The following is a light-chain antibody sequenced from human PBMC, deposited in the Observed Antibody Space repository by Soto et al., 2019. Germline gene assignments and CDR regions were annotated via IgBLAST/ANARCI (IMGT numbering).Light chain of an antibody. J-gene: IGKJ4*01. CDR1: QGISRY. CDR2: AAS. V-gene: IGKV1-9*01. CDR3: QLLNSYPYT. Sequence: DIQLTQSPSFLSASVGDRVTLTCRASQGISRYLAWYQQRPGKAPNLLIYAASTLQSGVPSRFSGGESGTEFTLTISRLQPEDFATYYCQLLNSYPYTFCAGTKVEIK.